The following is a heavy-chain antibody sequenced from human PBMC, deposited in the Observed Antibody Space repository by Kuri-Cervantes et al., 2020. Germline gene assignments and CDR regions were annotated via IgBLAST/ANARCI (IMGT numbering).Heavy chain of an antibody. Sequence: GGSLRLSCAASGFTGSSNYMSWVRQAPGKGLEWVSVIYSGGSTYYADSVKGRFTISRDNSKNTLYLQMNSLRAEDTAVYYCARESLGGTDFWSGYYTSYGMDVWGQGTTVTVSS. V-gene: IGHV3-53*01. CDR3: ARESLGGTDFWSGYYTSYGMDV. CDR1: GFTGSSNY. J-gene: IGHJ6*02. D-gene: IGHD3-3*01. CDR2: IYSGGST.